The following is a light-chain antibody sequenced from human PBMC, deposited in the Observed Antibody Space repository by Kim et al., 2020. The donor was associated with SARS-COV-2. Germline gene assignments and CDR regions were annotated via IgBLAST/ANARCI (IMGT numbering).Light chain of an antibody. CDR3: VAWDDTLSARV. Sequence: ELTQPPSASGTPGQSVTISCSGRTSNIGKTYVYWYQQLPGTAPRLLIYGNNQRPSGVPDRFSGSKSGTSASLAISGLRSEDEADYYCVAWDDTLSARVFGGGTQLTVL. V-gene: IGLV1-47*02. J-gene: IGLJ3*02. CDR2: GNN. CDR1: TSNIGKTY.